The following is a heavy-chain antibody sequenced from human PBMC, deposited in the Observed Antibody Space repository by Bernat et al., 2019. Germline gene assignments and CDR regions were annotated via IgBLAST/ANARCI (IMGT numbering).Heavy chain of an antibody. CDR3: ASLMVRGSNWFDP. Sequence: EVQLVESGGGLVKPGGSLRLSCAASGFTFSSYSMNWVRQAPGKGLEWVSSISSSSSYIYYADSVKGRFTISRDNAKKSLYLQMNSLRAEDTAVYYCASLMVRGSNWFDPWGQGTLVTVSS. D-gene: IGHD3-10*01. CDR2: ISSSSSYI. CDR1: GFTFSSYS. J-gene: IGHJ5*02. V-gene: IGHV3-21*01.